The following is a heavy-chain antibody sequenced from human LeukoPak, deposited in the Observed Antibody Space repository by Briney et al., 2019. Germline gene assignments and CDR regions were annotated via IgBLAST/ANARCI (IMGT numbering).Heavy chain of an antibody. CDR2: ISSSSSYI. J-gene: IGHJ5*02. Sequence: GGSLRLSCAASGFTFSSYSMNWVRQAPGKGLEWVSSISSSSSYIYYADSVKGRFTISRDNAKNSLYLQMNSLRAEDTAVYYCARDRREAAAVNWFDPWGQGTLVTVSS. CDR1: GFTFSSYS. D-gene: IGHD6-13*01. V-gene: IGHV3-21*01. CDR3: ARDRREAAAVNWFDP.